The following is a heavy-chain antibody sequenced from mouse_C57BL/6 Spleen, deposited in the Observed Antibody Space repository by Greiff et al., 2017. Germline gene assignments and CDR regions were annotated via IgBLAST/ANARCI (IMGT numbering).Heavy chain of an antibody. CDR2: IYPGDGDT. Sequence: VKLMESGPELVKPGASVKISCKASGYAFSSSWMNWVKQRPGKGLEWIGRIYPGDGDTNYNGKFKGKATLTADKSSSTAYMQLSSLTSEDSAVYFCASPSYYYGSSYRYFDYWGQGTTLTVSS. D-gene: IGHD1-1*01. CDR1: GYAFSSSW. J-gene: IGHJ2*01. CDR3: ASPSYYYGSSYRYFDY. V-gene: IGHV1-82*01.